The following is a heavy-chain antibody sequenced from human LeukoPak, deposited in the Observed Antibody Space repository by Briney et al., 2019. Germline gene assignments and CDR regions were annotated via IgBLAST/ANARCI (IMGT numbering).Heavy chain of an antibody. Sequence: GGSLRLSCAASGFTVNTNYMSWVRQAPGKGLEWVSAISGSGGSTYYADSVKGRFTISRDNSKNTLYLQMNSLRAEDTAVYYCAKDLFAGYCSSTSCPVDYWGQGTLVTVSS. J-gene: IGHJ4*02. CDR2: ISGSGGST. D-gene: IGHD2-2*01. V-gene: IGHV3-23*01. CDR1: GFTVNTNY. CDR3: AKDLFAGYCSSTSCPVDY.